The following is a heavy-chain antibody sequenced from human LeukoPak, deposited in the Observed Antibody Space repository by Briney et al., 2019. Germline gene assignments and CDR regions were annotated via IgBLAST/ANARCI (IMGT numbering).Heavy chain of an antibody. CDR3: ARDPDYYDTSGSV. V-gene: IGHV3-21*01. CDR2: ISGSSSYI. Sequence: GGSLRLSCAASGFTFSSYTMNWVRQAPGKGLEWVSSISGSSSYIYYADSAKGRFTISRANAKNSLYLQINSLRADDTAVYYCARDPDYYDTSGSVWGQGTLVTVSS. J-gene: IGHJ4*02. D-gene: IGHD3-22*01. CDR1: GFTFSSYT.